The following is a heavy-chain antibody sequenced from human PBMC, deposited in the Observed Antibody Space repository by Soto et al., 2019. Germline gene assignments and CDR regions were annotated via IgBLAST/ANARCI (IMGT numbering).Heavy chain of an antibody. V-gene: IGHV4-39*07. CDR2: IIYSGDI. CDR3: ARNGDCTRPGCIVGWFDP. J-gene: IGHJ5*02. D-gene: IGHD2-8*01. CDR1: GASISSYNY. Sequence: PSETLSLTCNVSGASISSYNYWGWFRQPPGKGLEWIGSIIYSGDIMYNPSLQSRLTLFVDKSKNQFYLDLNSVTAADAAMYYCARNGDCTRPGCIVGWFDPWGPGTLVTVSS.